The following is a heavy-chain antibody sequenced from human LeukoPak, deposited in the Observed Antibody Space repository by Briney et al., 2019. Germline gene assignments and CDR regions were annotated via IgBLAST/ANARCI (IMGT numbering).Heavy chain of an antibody. CDR1: GYTFTSYY. V-gene: IGHV1-46*01. CDR3: ARGPVIGGHSSSSAWYFDL. D-gene: IGHD6-6*01. Sequence: ASVKVSCKASGYTFTSYYMHWVRQAPGQGLEWMGIIHPSGGSTGYAQKFQGRVTVTRDTSTSTVYMELSSLRSEDTAVYYCARGPVIGGHSSSSAWYFDLWGRGTLVTVSS. J-gene: IGHJ2*01. CDR2: IHPSGGST.